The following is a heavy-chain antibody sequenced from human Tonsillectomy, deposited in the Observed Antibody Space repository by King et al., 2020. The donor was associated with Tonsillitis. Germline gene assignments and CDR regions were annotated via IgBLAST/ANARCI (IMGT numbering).Heavy chain of an antibody. V-gene: IGHV4-31*03. D-gene: IGHD2/OR15-2a*01. Sequence: QLQESGPGLVKPSQTLSLTCTVSGDSVSSGDYYWSWIRQHPGKGLEWIGYIYYTGGTYGSTYYNPSLTGRVTISVDSSKNQFSLKLLSVTAADTAVYYCAKYVPPSLDYWGQGTLVTVSS. J-gene: IGHJ4*02. CDR3: AKYVPPSLDY. CDR1: GDSVSSGDYY. CDR2: IYYTGGTYGST.